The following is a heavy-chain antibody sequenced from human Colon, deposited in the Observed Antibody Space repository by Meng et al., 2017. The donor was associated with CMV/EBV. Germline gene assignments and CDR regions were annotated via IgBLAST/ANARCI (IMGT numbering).Heavy chain of an antibody. CDR3: ARDLTTTLDY. V-gene: IGHV3-66*02. CDR2: IYSGGST. Sequence: GESLKISCAASGFTVSSNYMSWVRQAPGKGLEWVSVIYSGGSTYYADSVKGRFTISRDNSKNTLYLQMNSLRAEDTAVYYWARDLTTTLDYWGQGTLVTVSS. D-gene: IGHD1-14*01. J-gene: IGHJ4*02. CDR1: GFTVSSNY.